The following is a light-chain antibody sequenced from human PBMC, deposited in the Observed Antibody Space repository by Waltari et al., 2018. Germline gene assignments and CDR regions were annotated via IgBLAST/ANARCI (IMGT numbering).Light chain of an antibody. Sequence: SYELTQPPSVSVSPGQTARITCSGNTLSYQYTFWYQQKPGQAPVLVIYKDRESPSGDPERFAGSSSGTLVTLTISGVQAEDEADYYCQSADSTSNYRMFGGGTKLTVL. CDR3: QSADSTSNYRM. V-gene: IGLV3-25*03. CDR1: TLSYQY. J-gene: IGLJ3*02. CDR2: KDR.